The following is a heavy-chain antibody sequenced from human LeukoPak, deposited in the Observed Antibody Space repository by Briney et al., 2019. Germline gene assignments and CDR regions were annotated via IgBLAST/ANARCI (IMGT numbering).Heavy chain of an antibody. CDR3: ARSISGIGE. Sequence: PGGSLRLSCSASGFTFSNYAMTWVRQAPGKGLEWVSSLSATGVSTFYADSVEGRFTISRDNSKNTLFLQVSSLRAEDTAIYYCARSISGIGEWGQGALVTVSS. J-gene: IGHJ4*02. CDR2: LSATGVST. CDR1: GFTFSNYA. V-gene: IGHV3-23*01. D-gene: IGHD1-20*01.